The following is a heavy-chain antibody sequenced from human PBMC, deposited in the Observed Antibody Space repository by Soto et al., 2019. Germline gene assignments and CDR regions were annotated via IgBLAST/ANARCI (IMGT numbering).Heavy chain of an antibody. J-gene: IGHJ4*02. D-gene: IGHD3-3*01. Sequence: GGSLRLSCAASGFTFSSYAMSWVRQAPGKGLEWVSAISGSGGSTYYADSVKGRFTIPRDNSKNTLYLQMNSLRAEDTAVYYCAKRPDFWSGSDFDYWGQGTLVTVSS. CDR2: ISGSGGST. V-gene: IGHV3-23*01. CDR1: GFTFSSYA. CDR3: AKRPDFWSGSDFDY.